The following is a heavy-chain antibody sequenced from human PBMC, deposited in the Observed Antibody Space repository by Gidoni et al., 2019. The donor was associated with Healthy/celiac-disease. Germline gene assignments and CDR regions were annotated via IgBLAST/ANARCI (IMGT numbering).Heavy chain of an antibody. CDR2: IIPILGIA. Sequence: QVKLVQSGAEGRKTGSSVKVSCKASGGTFRSYAISWVRQAPGQGLEWMGRIIPILGIANYAQKFQGRVTITADKSTSTAYMELSSLRSEDTAVYYCATAAVTTYWYFDLWGRGTLVTVSS. D-gene: IGHD4-17*01. CDR1: GGTFRSYA. V-gene: IGHV1-69*04. CDR3: ATAAVTTYWYFDL. J-gene: IGHJ2*01.